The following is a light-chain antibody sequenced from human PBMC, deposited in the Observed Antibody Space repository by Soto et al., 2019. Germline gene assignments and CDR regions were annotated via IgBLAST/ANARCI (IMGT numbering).Light chain of an antibody. Sequence: EIVMTQSPATLSVSPGERATLSCRASQSVSSNLAWYQQKPGQAPRLLIYGASTRATGIPAGFSGSRSGTEFTLTINSLQSEDFAVYYCQQYNNWPPYTFGQGTKLEIK. CDR2: GAS. J-gene: IGKJ2*01. CDR1: QSVSSN. CDR3: QQYNNWPPYT. V-gene: IGKV3-15*01.